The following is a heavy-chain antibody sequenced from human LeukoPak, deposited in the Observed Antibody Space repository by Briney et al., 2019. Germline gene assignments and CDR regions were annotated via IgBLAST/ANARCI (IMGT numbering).Heavy chain of an antibody. V-gene: IGHV1-46*01. D-gene: IGHD6-19*01. CDR2: INPSGGST. CDR3: ARMRRSSGWPLDY. Sequence: ASVKVSCKASGYTFTSYGISWVRQAPGQGLEWMGIINPSGGSTSYAQKFQGRVTMTRDTSTSTVYMELSSLRSEDTAVYYCARMRRSSGWPLDYWGQGTLVTVSS. J-gene: IGHJ4*02. CDR1: GYTFTSYG.